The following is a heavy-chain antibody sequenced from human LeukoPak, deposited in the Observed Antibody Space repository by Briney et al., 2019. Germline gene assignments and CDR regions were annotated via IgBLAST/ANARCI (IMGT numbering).Heavy chain of an antibody. CDR1: GGPFSGYY. J-gene: IGHJ4*02. CDR2: INQSGST. V-gene: IGHV4-34*01. D-gene: IGHD6-13*01. CDR3: ARGGFSSRTPIIDY. Sequence: PSETLSLTCAVYGGPFSGYYWSWIRQSPGKGLEWVGEINQSGSTTYKPSLKGRVTISVDTSKTQFSLKLSSVTAADTAVYYCARGGFSSRTPIIDYWGQGTLVTVSS.